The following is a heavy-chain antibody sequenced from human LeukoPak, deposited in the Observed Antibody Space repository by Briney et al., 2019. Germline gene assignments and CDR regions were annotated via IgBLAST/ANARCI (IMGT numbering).Heavy chain of an antibody. CDR2: ISAYNGNT. D-gene: IGHD5-12*01. CDR1: GYTFTSYG. V-gene: IGHV1-18*01. CDR3: ARLEPGGYDSL. J-gene: IGHJ4*02. Sequence: ASVKVSCKASGYTFTSYGISWVRQAPGQGLEWMGWISAYNGNTNYAQKFQGRVTMTRYTSISTAYMELSRLRSDDTAVYYCARLEPGGYDSLWGQGTLVTVSS.